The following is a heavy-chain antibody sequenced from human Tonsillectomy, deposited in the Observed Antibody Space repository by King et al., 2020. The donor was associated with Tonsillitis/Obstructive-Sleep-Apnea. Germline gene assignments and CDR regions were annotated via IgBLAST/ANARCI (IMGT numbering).Heavy chain of an antibody. V-gene: IGHV5-10-1*03. Sequence: VQLVESGAEVKKPGESLRISCTGSGYSFTSYWISWVRQMPGKGLEWMGRIDPSDSYTNYSPSFQGHVTISADKSISTAYLQWSSLKDSDTAMYYCAGQTWPLTVTTKYNYGMDVWGQGTTVTVSS. CDR3: AGQTWPLTVTTKYNYGMDV. CDR1: GYSFTSYW. J-gene: IGHJ6*02. CDR2: IDPSDSYT. D-gene: IGHD4-11*01.